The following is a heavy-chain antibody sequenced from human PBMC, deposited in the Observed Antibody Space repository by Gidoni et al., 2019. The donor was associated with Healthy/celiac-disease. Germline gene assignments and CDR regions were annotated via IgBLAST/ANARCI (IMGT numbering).Heavy chain of an antibody. J-gene: IGHJ6*03. CDR2: ILPIFGTA. V-gene: IGHV1-69*06. Sequence: QVQLVQSGAEVKKPGSSVKVSCQASGGTFSSYAISWVRQAPGQGLEWMGGILPIFGTANYAQKFQGRVTITADKSTSTAYMELSSLRSEDTAVYYCARTSYDFWSGYYNYYYYMDVWGKGTTVTVSS. D-gene: IGHD3-3*01. CDR3: ARTSYDFWSGYYNYYYYMDV. CDR1: GGTFSSYA.